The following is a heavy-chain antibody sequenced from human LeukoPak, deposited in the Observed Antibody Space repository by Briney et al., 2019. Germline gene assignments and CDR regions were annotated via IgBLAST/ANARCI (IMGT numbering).Heavy chain of an antibody. CDR1: GVSFEEYG. J-gene: IGHJ3*02. CDR2: NNWNGGST. D-gene: IGHD4-23*01. V-gene: IGHV3-20*04. Sequence: GGSLRLSCEVFGVSFEEYGISWVRQPPGKGLEWVSGNNWNGGSTDYADSVKGRFTISRDNAKKSLYLQMSSLRAEDTAVYYCARDGRYLTTVVTPDSPDAFDIWGQGTMVTVSS. CDR3: ARDGRYLTTVVTPDSPDAFDI.